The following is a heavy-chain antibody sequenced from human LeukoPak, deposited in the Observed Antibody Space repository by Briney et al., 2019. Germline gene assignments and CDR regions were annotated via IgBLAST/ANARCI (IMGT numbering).Heavy chain of an antibody. J-gene: IGHJ3*02. D-gene: IGHD3-9*01. V-gene: IGHV1-18*01. CDR3: ARDRGREIRDILTLVDAFDI. Sequence: GASVKVSCKASGYTFTSYGISWVRQAPGQGLEWMGWISAYNGNTNYAQKLQGRVTMTTDTSTSTAYMELRSLRSDDTAVYYCARDRGREIRDILTLVDAFDIWGQGTMVTVSS. CDR1: GYTFTSYG. CDR2: ISAYNGNT.